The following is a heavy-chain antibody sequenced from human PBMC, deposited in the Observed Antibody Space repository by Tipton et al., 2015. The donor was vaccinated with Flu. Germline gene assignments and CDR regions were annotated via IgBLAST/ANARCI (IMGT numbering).Heavy chain of an antibody. Sequence: SLRLSCAASGFTFSSYEMNWVRQAPGKGLEWVSYITSSGNTISYADSVRGRFTISRDHTKKSLYLQLNSLRAEDTAIYYCATLTGDDYWGQGILVTVSS. CDR3: ATLTGDDY. V-gene: IGHV3-48*03. J-gene: IGHJ4*02. CDR2: ITSSGNTI. D-gene: IGHD7-27*01. CDR1: GFTFSSYE.